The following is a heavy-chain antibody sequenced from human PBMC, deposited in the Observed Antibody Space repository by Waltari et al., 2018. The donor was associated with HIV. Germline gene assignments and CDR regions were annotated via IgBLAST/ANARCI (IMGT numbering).Heavy chain of an antibody. CDR2: VYYSGYT. V-gene: IGHV4-39*02. J-gene: IGHJ4*02. CDR3: ARRNHGDFDY. Sequence: QLQESGPGLVRPSESLSLSCSISGASILNSDYYWGWIRQPPGMGLEWIGSVYYSGYTFTNPSLESRVTISVDTSKNRFSLTLLSVTAADTAVYYCARRNHGDFDYWGRGTLVTVSS. D-gene: IGHD4-17*01. CDR1: GASILNSDYY.